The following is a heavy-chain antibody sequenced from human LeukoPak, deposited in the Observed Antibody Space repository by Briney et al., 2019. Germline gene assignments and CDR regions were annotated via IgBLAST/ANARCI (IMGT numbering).Heavy chain of an antibody. CDR2: IIPIFGTA. D-gene: IGHD2-2*02. CDR1: GGSFSSYA. V-gene: IGHV1-69*13. J-gene: IGHJ4*02. CDR3: ARSIGYCSSTSCYTLDY. Sequence: SVKVSCKASGGSFSSYAISWVRQAPGQGLEWMGGIIPIFGTANYAQKFQGRVTITADESTSTAYMELSSLRSEDTAVYYCARSIGYCSSTSCYTLDYWGQGTLVTVSS.